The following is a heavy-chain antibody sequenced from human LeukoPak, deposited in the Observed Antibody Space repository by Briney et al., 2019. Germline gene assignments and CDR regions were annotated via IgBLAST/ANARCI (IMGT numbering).Heavy chain of an antibody. Sequence: ASVKVSCKASGYTFTGYYMHWVRQAPGQGLEWMGWINPNSGGTNYAQKFQGWVTMTRDTSISTAYMELSRLRSEDTAVYFCARQQGLQNLNFDYWGQGTLVTVSS. CDR1: GYTFTGYY. CDR2: INPNSGGT. J-gene: IGHJ4*02. V-gene: IGHV1-2*04. D-gene: IGHD4-11*01. CDR3: ARQQGLQNLNFDY.